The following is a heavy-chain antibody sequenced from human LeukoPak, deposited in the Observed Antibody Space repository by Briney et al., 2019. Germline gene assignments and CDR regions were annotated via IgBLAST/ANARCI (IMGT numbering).Heavy chain of an antibody. V-gene: IGHV3-33*01. Sequence: GGSLRLSCAASGFTFSSYGMHWVRQAPGKGLEWVAVIWYDGSNKYYADSVKGRFTISRDNSKNTPYLQMNSLRAEDTAVYYCARDFSTYGLDYWGQGTLVTVSS. CDR2: IWYDGSNK. J-gene: IGHJ4*02. D-gene: IGHD3-10*01. CDR1: GFTFSSYG. CDR3: ARDFSTYGLDY.